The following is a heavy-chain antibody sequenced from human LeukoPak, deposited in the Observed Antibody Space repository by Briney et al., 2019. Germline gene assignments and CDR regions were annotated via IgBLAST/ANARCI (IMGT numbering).Heavy chain of an antibody. CDR1: GFTFSSYA. CDR3: ARDYYYDGSGAFDY. Sequence: GGSLRLSCAASGFTFSSYAMSWVRQAPGKGLEWVSAISGSGGSTYYADSVKGRFTISRDNSKNTVYLQMDSLRPEDTAVYYCARDYYYDGSGAFDYWGQGTLVTVFS. CDR2: ISGSGGST. D-gene: IGHD3-22*01. V-gene: IGHV3-23*01. J-gene: IGHJ4*02.